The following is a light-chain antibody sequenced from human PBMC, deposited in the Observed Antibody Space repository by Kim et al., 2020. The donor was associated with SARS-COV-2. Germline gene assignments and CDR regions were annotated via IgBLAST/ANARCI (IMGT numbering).Light chain of an antibody. CDR1: QSISSW. V-gene: IGKV1-5*03. J-gene: IGKJ4*01. Sequence: DIQMTQSPSTLSASVGDRATITCRASQSISSWLAWYQQKPGKAPKLLIYKASSLESGVPSRFSDSGSGTEFTLTISSLQPDDFATYYCQQYNSYSSTFGGGTKVDIK. CDR3: QQYNSYSST. CDR2: KAS.